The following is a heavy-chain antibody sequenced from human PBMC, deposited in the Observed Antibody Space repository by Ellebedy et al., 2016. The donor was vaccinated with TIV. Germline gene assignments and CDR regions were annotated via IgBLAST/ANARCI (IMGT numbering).Heavy chain of an antibody. V-gene: IGHV3-23*01. D-gene: IGHD2-21*02. CDR2: VSGSGGTT. Sequence: PGGSLRLSCAACGFTFSSYAMSWVRQAPGKGLEWVSAVSGSGGTTYYADSVKGRFTISRDNSKNTLYLQMNSLRAEDTAVYYCSKGQRVVTAPFDCWGHGTLVTVSS. CDR1: GFTFSSYA. CDR3: SKGQRVVTAPFDC. J-gene: IGHJ4*01.